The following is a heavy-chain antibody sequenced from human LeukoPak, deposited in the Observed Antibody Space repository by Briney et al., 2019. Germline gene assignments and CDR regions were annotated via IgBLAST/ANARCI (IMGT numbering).Heavy chain of an antibody. V-gene: IGHV3-53*01. D-gene: IGHD2-15*01. CDR1: GFTVSSSY. CDR2: FYRGDST. Sequence: GGSLRLSCAASGFTVSSSYMYWVRQAPGKGLEWVSFFYRGDSTYYAESVRGRFTISRDNSKNTLYLLMNSLIPEDTAVYYCAREVVSSPSYFDSWGQGTLVTVSS. CDR3: AREVVSSPSYFDS. J-gene: IGHJ4*02.